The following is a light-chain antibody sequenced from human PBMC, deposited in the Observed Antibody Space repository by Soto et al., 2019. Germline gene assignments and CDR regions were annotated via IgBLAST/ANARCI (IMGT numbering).Light chain of an antibody. Sequence: QPVLTQSPSASASLGASVKLTCTLSSGHSSYAIAWHQQQPEKGPRYLMKLNSDGSHNKGDGIPDRFSGSSSGTERYLTISSLQSEDEADYYCQTWATGILVFGGGTKLTFL. J-gene: IGLJ2*01. CDR3: QTWATGILV. V-gene: IGLV4-69*01. CDR2: LNSDGSH. CDR1: SGHSSYA.